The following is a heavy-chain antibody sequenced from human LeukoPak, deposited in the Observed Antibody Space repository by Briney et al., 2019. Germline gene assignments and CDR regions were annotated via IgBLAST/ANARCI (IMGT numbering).Heavy chain of an antibody. J-gene: IGHJ6*02. D-gene: IGHD3-3*01. V-gene: IGHV1-2*02. Sequence: ASVKVSCKASGYTFTGDYMHWVRQAPGQGPEWMGWINPNSGGTNYAQKFQGRVTMTRDTSISTAYMELSRLGSDDTAVYYCARSLYTIFGVVTSYGMDVWGQGTTVTVSS. CDR3: ARSLYTIFGVVTSYGMDV. CDR2: INPNSGGT. CDR1: GYTFTGDY.